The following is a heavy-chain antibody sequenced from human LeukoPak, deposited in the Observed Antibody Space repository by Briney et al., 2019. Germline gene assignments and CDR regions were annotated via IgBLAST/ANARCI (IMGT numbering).Heavy chain of an antibody. CDR3: ARDRFGMDV. Sequence: GGSLRLSCTAAGFIFNDFDFHWVRQGPGKGLDWVSAIGIGGDTHYSGSVKGRFTISRENAKNSLFLHMNNLRAGDTAVYYCARDRFGMDVWGRGTTVIVSS. CDR2: IGIGGDT. J-gene: IGHJ6*02. V-gene: IGHV3-13*01. CDR1: GFIFNDFD.